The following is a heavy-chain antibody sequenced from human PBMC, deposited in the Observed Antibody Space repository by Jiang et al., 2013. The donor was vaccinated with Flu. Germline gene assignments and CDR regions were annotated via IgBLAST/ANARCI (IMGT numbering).Heavy chain of an antibody. V-gene: IGHV2-26*01. CDR3: ARAYSSGYYNWYFDL. CDR1: GFSLSNARMG. CDR2: IFSNDEK. Sequence: KPTQTLTLTCTVSGFSLSNARMGVSWIRQPPGKALEWLAHIFSNDEKSYSTSLKSRLTISKDTSKSQVVLTMTNMDPVDTATYYCARAYSSGYYNWYFDLWGRGTLVTVSS. J-gene: IGHJ2*01. D-gene: IGHD3-22*01.